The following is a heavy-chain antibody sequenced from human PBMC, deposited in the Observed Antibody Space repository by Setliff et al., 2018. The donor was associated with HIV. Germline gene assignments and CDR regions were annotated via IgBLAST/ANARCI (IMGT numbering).Heavy chain of an antibody. D-gene: IGHD1-1*01. CDR2: ISPDNGNR. J-gene: IGHJ4*02. CDR1: GYTFTDYF. Sequence: ASVKVSCKSSGYTFTDYFMHWVRQAPGQGLEWMGWISPDNGNRRILRRFQGRVTMTRDTSINTAYMELSGLTSDDTAVYYCARQLSNSLDHWGQGTLVTVSS. CDR3: ARQLSNSLDH. V-gene: IGHV1-2*02.